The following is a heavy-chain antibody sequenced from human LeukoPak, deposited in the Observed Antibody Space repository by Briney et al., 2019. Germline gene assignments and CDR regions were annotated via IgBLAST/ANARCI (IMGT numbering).Heavy chain of an antibody. Sequence: GGSLRLSCAASGFTFSSYEMNWVRQAPGKGLEWVSYISSSGSTIYYADSVKGRFAISRDNSKNTVYLQMNGLRADDTAVYHCATGGGYTSGWNFDYWGQGTLVTVSS. CDR2: ISSSGSTI. CDR1: GFTFSSYE. CDR3: ATGGGYTSGWNFDY. D-gene: IGHD6-19*01. J-gene: IGHJ4*02. V-gene: IGHV3-48*03.